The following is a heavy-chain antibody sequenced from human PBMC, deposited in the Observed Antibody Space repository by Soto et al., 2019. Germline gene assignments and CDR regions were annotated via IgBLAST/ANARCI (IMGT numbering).Heavy chain of an antibody. V-gene: IGHV4-59*08. CDR3: ARLYSSGYGY. Sequence: SETLSLTCTVSGGSISSYYGSWIRQPPGKGLEWIGYIYYSGSTNYNPSLKSRVTISVDTSKNQFSLKLSSVTAADTAVYYCARLYSSGYGYWGQGTLVTVSS. D-gene: IGHD6-19*01. J-gene: IGHJ4*02. CDR1: GGSISSYY. CDR2: IYYSGST.